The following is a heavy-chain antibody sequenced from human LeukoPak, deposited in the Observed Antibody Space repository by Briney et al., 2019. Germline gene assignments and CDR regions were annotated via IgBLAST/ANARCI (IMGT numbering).Heavy chain of an antibody. V-gene: IGHV4-39*01. CDR2: IYYSGST. D-gene: IGHD4-23*01. Sequence: PSETLSLTCTVSGGSISSGSYYWGWIRQPPGKGLEWIGSIYYSGSTYYNPSLKSRVTISVDTSKNQFSLKLSSVTAADTAVYYCARLGNDDAFDIWGQGTMVTVSS. CDR3: ARLGNDDAFDI. J-gene: IGHJ3*02. CDR1: GGSISSGSYY.